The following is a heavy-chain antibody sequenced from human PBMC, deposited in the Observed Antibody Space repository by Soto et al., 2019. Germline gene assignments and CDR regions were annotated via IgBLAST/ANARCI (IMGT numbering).Heavy chain of an antibody. J-gene: IGHJ4*02. Sequence: QLQLQESGPGLVKPSETLSLTCTVSGGSISSSSYYWGWIRQPPGKGLEWIGSIYYSGSTYYNPSLKSRVTISVDTSKNQFSLKLSSVTAADTAVYYCESLVSVTMIMGYWGQGTLVTVSS. D-gene: IGHD3-22*01. CDR3: ESLVSVTMIMGY. V-gene: IGHV4-39*01. CDR1: GGSISSSSYY. CDR2: IYYSGST.